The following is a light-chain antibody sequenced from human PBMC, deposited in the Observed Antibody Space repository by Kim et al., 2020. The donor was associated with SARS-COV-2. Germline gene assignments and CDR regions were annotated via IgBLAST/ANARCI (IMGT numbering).Light chain of an antibody. CDR1: KLGDKH. CDR3: QAWDSSTVV. V-gene: IGLV3-1*01. Sequence: VSPGQTASITCSGDKLGDKHACWYQQKPGRSPVLVIYENTRRPSGIPERFSGSKSGNTATLTISGTQAMDEADYYCQAWDSSTVVFGGGTQLTVL. CDR2: ENT. J-gene: IGLJ2*01.